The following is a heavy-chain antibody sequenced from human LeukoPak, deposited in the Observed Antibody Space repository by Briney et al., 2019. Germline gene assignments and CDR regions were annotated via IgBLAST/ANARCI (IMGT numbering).Heavy chain of an antibody. J-gene: IGHJ4*02. CDR3: ASVLMVYATFDC. CDR1: GGSFSGYY. Sequence: KPSETLSLTCAVYGGSFSGYYWSWIRQPPGKGLEWIGEINHSGSTNYNPSLKSRVTISVDTSKNQFSLKLSSVTAADTAVYYCASVLMVYATFDCWGQGTLVTVSS. D-gene: IGHD2-8*01. CDR2: INHSGST. V-gene: IGHV4-34*01.